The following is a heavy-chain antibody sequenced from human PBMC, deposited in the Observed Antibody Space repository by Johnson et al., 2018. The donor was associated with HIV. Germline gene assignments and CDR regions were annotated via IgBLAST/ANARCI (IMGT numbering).Heavy chain of an antibody. J-gene: IGHJ3*02. Sequence: VQLVESGGGLIQPGGSLRLSCAASGLSVSYGYMTWVRQGPGKGLEWVSVLNSGGGTYFADSVTGRFTISRDNAKNTLYLQMNSLRAEDTAVYYCAKDGMGGNYWYAFDIWGQGTMVTVSS. CDR1: GLSVSYGY. CDR3: AKDGMGGNYWYAFDI. D-gene: IGHD1-26*01. CDR2: LNSGGGT. V-gene: IGHV3-66*03.